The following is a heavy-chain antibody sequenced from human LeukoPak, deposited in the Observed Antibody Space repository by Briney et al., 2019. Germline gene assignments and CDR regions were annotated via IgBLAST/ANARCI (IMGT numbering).Heavy chain of an antibody. CDR3: ARGQYSGRGGHFDY. CDR2: IYGGGTT. Sequence: GGSLRLSCAASGFTVSNSYMSWVRQAPGKGLEWVSIIYGGGTTYYGDSVKGRFTISRDNSNNTLYLQMNSLRAEDTAVYYCARGQYSGRGGHFDYWGQGTLVTVSS. CDR1: GFTVSNSY. V-gene: IGHV3-53*01. J-gene: IGHJ4*02. D-gene: IGHD3-10*01.